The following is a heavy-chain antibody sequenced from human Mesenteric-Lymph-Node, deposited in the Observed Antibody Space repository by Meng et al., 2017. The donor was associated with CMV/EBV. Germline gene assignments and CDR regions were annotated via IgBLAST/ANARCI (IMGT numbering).Heavy chain of an antibody. CDR2: INHSGVP. D-gene: IGHD2-15*01. CDR3: ARGSDIPVNNY. Sequence: QVQLQQWGAGLLKPSETLSLTYAVYGGSFSGYYWSWIRQPPGKGLEWIGEINHSGVPNYNPSLKSRVTISLDRSKNQFSLKLSSVTAEDTAVYYCARGSDIPVNNYWGQGTLVTSPQ. CDR1: GGSFSGYY. J-gene: IGHJ4*02. V-gene: IGHV4-34*01.